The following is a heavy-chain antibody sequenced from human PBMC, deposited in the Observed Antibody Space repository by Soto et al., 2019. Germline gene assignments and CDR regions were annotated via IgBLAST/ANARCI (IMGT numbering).Heavy chain of an antibody. Sequence: SETLSLTSPVSDASISGFYWIWLLTSAVKGLEGIGRIYATGTTDYNPSLKSRVMMSVDTSKKQFSLKLRSVTAADTAVYYCVRDGTKTLRDWFDPWGQGIPVNVSS. J-gene: IGHJ5*02. CDR3: VRDGTKTLRDWFDP. CDR1: DASISGFY. D-gene: IGHD1-1*01. V-gene: IGHV4-4*07. CDR2: IYATGTT.